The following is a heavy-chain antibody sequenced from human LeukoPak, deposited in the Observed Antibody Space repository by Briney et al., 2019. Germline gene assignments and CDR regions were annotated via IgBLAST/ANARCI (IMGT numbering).Heavy chain of an antibody. D-gene: IGHD3-3*01. CDR2: INHSGST. J-gene: IGHJ4*02. CDR1: GGSFSGYY. CDR3: ARGVDYDFWSGPFVY. V-gene: IGHV4-34*01. Sequence: SETLSLTYAVYGGSFSGYYWSWIRQPPGKGLEWIGEINHSGSTNYNPSLKSRVTISVDTSKNQFSLKLSSVTAADTAVYYCARGVDYDFWSGPFVYWGQGTLVTVSS.